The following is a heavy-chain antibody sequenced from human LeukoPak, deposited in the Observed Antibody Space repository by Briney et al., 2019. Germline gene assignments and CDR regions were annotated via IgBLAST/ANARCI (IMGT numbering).Heavy chain of an antibody. D-gene: IGHD2-2*01. J-gene: IGHJ4*02. CDR2: INSDGSST. V-gene: IGHV3-74*01. CDR3: AREPYCSSTSCHFDY. CDR1: GFSFSGHW. Sequence: PGGSLRLSCTASGFSFSGHWMHWARQLPGKGLVWVSRINSDGSSTSYADSVKGRFTISRDNAKNTLYLQMNSLRAEDTAVYYCAREPYCSSTSCHFDYWGQGTLVTVSS.